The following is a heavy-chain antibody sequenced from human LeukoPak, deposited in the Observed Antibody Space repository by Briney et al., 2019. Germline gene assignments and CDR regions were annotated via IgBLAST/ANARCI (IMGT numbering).Heavy chain of an antibody. V-gene: IGHV2-70*01. J-gene: IGHJ6*02. D-gene: IGHD3-22*01. CDR2: IDWDDDK. CDR1: GLSLSTSGVG. Sequence: SGPTLLNPTQTLTLTCTFSGLSLSTSGVGVGWIRQPPGKALEWLALIDWDDDKYYSTSLKTRLTISKDTSKNQVVLTMTNMDPVDTATYYCARTPDYYDSSGYTYYYYGMDVWGQGTTVTVSS. CDR3: ARTPDYYDSSGYTYYYYGMDV.